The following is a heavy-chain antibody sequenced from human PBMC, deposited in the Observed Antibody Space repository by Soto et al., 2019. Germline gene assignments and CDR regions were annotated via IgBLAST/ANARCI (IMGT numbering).Heavy chain of an antibody. J-gene: IGHJ4*02. Sequence: PGGSLRLSCAASGFTGSHNYMSWVRQAPGKELEWVSLIYSGVSTFYADSVKGRSTISRDNSKNTLFLQMNSLRAEDTAVYFCATYTILDYWGQGTPVTCS. V-gene: IGHV3-53*01. CDR2: IYSGVST. CDR1: GFTGSHNY. D-gene: IGHD2-2*02. CDR3: ATYTILDY.